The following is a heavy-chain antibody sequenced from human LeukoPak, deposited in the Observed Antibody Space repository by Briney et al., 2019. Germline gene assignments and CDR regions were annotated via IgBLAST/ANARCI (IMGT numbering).Heavy chain of an antibody. CDR1: GGSITSSNDF. J-gene: IGHJ4*02. CDR2: FCTGETT. CDR3: ARGYPFDY. D-gene: IGHD1-14*01. V-gene: IGHV4-61*02. Sequence: PSETLSLTCAVPGGSITSSNDFWTWIRQPAGKGLEWIGRFCTGETTIYNPSLKSRVTISVDTSNKQFSLNLRSVTAADTAVYYCARGYPFDYWGQGILVTVSS.